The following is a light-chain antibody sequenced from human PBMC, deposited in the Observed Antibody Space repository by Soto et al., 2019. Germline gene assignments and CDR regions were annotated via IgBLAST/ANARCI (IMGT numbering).Light chain of an antibody. Sequence: EIVMTQSPATLSVSPGESATLFCRASQSVSSSYLAWYQQKPGQAPRLLIYGASTRATGIPDRFSGDGSVTHFTLTISRLEAEDFVMYYCQQYGSSPTTFGQGTRLEIK. CDR2: GAS. CDR1: QSVSSSY. CDR3: QQYGSSPTT. V-gene: IGKV3-20*01. J-gene: IGKJ5*01.